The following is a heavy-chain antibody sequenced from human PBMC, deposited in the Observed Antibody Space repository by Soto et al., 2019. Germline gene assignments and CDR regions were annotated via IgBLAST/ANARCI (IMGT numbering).Heavy chain of an antibody. J-gene: IGHJ4*02. CDR2: IYSGGST. D-gene: IGHD4-17*01. CDR3: ATRSVTAPR. Sequence: EVQLVESGGGLVQPGGSLRLSGAASGFSVSSNYMSWVRQAPGKGLECVSLIYSGGSTYYADSVKGRFTISRHNFNNTLYLQMISLRSDDTAVYYCATRSVTAPRWGQGTLVTVSS. CDR1: GFSVSSNY. V-gene: IGHV3-53*04.